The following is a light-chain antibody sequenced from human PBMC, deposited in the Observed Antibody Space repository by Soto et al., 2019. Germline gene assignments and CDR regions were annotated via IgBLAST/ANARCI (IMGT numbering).Light chain of an antibody. CDR2: DTS. V-gene: IGKV3-11*01. Sequence: EIVLTQSPATLSLSPGERATLSCRASQSVGSFLAWYQRKPGQAPRLLIYDTSIRATGIPARFSGSGSGTDFTLTISSLEPEDFAVYYCQQRNSWPPTFTFGQGTRLEIK. CDR3: QQRNSWPPTFT. CDR1: QSVGSF. J-gene: IGKJ5*01.